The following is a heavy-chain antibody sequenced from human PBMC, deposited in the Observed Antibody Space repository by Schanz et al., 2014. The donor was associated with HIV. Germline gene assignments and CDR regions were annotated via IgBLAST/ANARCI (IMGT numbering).Heavy chain of an antibody. J-gene: IGHJ6*02. Sequence: EVQLVESGGGLVQPGGSLSLSCAASGFTFSRYWMTWVRQAPGKGLEWVANIKEDGSEKYHADSVKGRFTISRDNAKNTLYLQMNSLRAEDTAVYYCVRLMSSDYDFYHYGMDVWGQGTTVIVSS. CDR1: GFTFSRYW. CDR3: VRLMSSDYDFYHYGMDV. V-gene: IGHV3-7*01. D-gene: IGHD4-17*01. CDR2: IKEDGSEK.